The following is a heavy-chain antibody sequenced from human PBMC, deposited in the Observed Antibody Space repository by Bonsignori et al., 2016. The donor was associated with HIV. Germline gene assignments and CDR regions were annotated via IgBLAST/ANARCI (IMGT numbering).Heavy chain of an antibody. V-gene: IGHV3-9*01. CDR3: AKSPSGAARVFDS. D-gene: IGHD3-10*01. J-gene: IGHJ4*02. CDR2: ISWNSGNI. Sequence: PAPRKGLEWVSGISWNSGNIGYVDSVKGRFTVSRDNAKNSLYLQMNSLRAEDTALYYCAKSPSGAARVFDSWGQGTLVTVSS.